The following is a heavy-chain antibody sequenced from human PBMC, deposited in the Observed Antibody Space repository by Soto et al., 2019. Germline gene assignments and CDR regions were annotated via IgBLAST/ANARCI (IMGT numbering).Heavy chain of an antibody. CDR1: GYTFSTYG. D-gene: IGHD3-10*01. V-gene: IGHV1-18*01. CDR2: INTHNGNT. CDR3: TREGSAPYYYYGMDV. J-gene: IGHJ6*02. Sequence: QVQLEQSAPEVKKPGASVKVSCKASGYTFSTYGISWVRQAPGQGLEWMGWINTHNGNTNYAQNLQGRVTMTADTSTSTAYMGLRSLRSDDTAVYYCTREGSAPYYYYGMDVWGQGTTVTVSS.